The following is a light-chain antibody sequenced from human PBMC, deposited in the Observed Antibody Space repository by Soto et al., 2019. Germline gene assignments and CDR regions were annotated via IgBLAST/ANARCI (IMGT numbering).Light chain of an antibody. Sequence: DIRMTQSHSTLSASVGDRVTSSCRASQSISIWLAWYQQKPGRAPNLLIYGTSRLESGVPSRFSGSGSGTEFTLTISSLQPDDFATYYCQHYNDYSWTFGQGTKVEIK. V-gene: IGKV1-5*03. J-gene: IGKJ1*01. CDR1: QSISIW. CDR2: GTS. CDR3: QHYNDYSWT.